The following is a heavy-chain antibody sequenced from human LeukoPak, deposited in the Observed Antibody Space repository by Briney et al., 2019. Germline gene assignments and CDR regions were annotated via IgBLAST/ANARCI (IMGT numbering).Heavy chain of an antibody. CDR3: AKEAQGCSITSCYFDS. CDR1: GFTFSNNA. Sequence: GSLRLSCAASGFTFSNNAMSWVRQAPGNGLEWVSAISGSGGNTYYADSVKGRFTISRDNSKNTLFLQMNSLRAEDTAVYYCAKEAQGCSITSCYFDSWGQGNLVTVSS. V-gene: IGHV3-23*01. J-gene: IGHJ4*02. D-gene: IGHD2-2*01. CDR2: ISGSGGNT.